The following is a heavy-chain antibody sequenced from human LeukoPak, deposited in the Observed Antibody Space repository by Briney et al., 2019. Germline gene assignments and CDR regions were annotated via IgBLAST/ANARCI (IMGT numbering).Heavy chain of an antibody. D-gene: IGHD1-26*01. CDR3: EREAPGAKIDY. Sequence: GGSLRLSCAASGFTVGSNYMSWVRQAPGKGLEWVSVIYSGGSTYYADSVKGRFTISRDNSKNTLYLQMNSLRAEDTAVYYCEREAPGAKIDYWGQGTLVTVSS. V-gene: IGHV3-53*01. J-gene: IGHJ4*02. CDR1: GFTVGSNY. CDR2: IYSGGST.